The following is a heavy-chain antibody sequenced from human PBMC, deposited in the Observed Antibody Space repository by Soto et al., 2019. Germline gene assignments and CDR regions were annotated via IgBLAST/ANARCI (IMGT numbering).Heavy chain of an antibody. V-gene: IGHV1-69*13. Sequence: SVKLSCKSAGYAFSSYPISWVRQAPVQGLEWMGGIIPIFGTANYAQKFQGRVTITADESTSTAYMELSSLRSEDTAVYYCAGPPELTRIYYYYGMDVWGQGTTVTVSS. CDR2: IIPIFGTA. J-gene: IGHJ6*02. CDR3: AGPPELTRIYYYYGMDV. CDR1: GYAFSSYP. D-gene: IGHD1-7*01.